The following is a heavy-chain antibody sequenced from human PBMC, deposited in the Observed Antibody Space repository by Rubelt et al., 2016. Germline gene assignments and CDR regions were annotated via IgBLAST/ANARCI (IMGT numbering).Heavy chain of an antibody. CDR2: IFYSGST. CDR3: ARDSPLVVIPL. V-gene: IGHV4-39*07. D-gene: IGHD3-22*01. J-gene: IGHJ3*01. CDR1: GGSISSSSYY. Sequence: QLQLQESGPGLVKPSETLSLTCTVSGGSISSSSYYWGWIRQPPGKGLEWIGSIFYSGSTYYNPSLKSRVTISVDTSKNQFSLKLSSVTAADTAVYYCARDSPLVVIPLWGQGTMVTVSS.